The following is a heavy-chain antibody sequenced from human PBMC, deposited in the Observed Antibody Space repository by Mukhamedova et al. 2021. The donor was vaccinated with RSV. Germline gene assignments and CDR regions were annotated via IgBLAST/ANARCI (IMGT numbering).Heavy chain of an antibody. CDR3: ERGFPITVSGNWFDP. J-gene: IGHJ5*02. Sequence: GSKYAQKFQDRVTMTRDTSISTAYMELSGLRSDDTAVYYCERGFPITVSGNWFDPWGQGTLVTVSS. CDR2: GS. V-gene: IGHV1-2*02. D-gene: IGHD6-19*01.